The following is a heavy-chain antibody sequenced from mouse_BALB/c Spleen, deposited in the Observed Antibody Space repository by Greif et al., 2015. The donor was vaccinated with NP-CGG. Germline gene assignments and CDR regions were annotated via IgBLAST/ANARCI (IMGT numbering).Heavy chain of an antibody. J-gene: IGHJ3*01. CDR1: GYTFTSYW. V-gene: IGHV1-87*01. CDR2: IYPGDGDT. Sequence: QVQLKQSGAELARPGASVKLSCKASGYTFTSYWMQWVKQRPGQGLEWIGAIYPGDGDTRYTQKFKGKATLTADKSSSTAYMQLSSLASEDSAVYYCARETGKGFAYWGQGTLVTVSA. CDR3: ARETGKGFAY. D-gene: IGHD4-1*01.